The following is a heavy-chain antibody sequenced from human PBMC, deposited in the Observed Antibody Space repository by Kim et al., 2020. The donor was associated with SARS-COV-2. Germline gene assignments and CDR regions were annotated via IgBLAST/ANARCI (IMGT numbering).Heavy chain of an antibody. D-gene: IGHD1-1*01. V-gene: IGHV4-4*02. CDR2: IYRDGTT. J-gene: IGHJ3*02. Sequence: SETLSLTCVLSGDSITSNYWWSWVRQTPGKGLEWTGEIYRDGTTNYNPSLRGRVTISLDKSKNQVSLTLTTVTAVDTAIYYCARHKMSTNAFDIWGQGTTVTVSS. CDR1: GDSITSNYW. CDR3: ARHKMSTNAFDI.